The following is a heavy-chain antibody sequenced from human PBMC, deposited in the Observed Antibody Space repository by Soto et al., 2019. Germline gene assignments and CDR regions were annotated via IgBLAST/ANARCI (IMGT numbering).Heavy chain of an antibody. CDR2: IRSKAYGGTT. D-gene: IGHD3-10*01. CDR1: GFTFGDYA. Sequence: PGGSLRLSCTASGFTFGDYAMSWFRQAPGKGLEWVGFIRSKAYGGTTEYAASVKGRFTISRDDSKSIAYLQMNSLKTEDTAVYYCTRAARLWPPTYWGQGTLVTVPQ. CDR3: TRAARLWPPTY. J-gene: IGHJ4*02. V-gene: IGHV3-49*03.